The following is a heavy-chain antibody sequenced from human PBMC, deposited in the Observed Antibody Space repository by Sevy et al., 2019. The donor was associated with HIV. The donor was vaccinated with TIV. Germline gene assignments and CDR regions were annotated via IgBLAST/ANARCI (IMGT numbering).Heavy chain of an antibody. J-gene: IGHJ3*02. D-gene: IGHD3-10*01. Sequence: GGSLRLSCAASGFSFSSYPMNWVRQAPGKGLEWVSSISGSSNYIYYADSLRGRFTISIDNAKNSLYLQMNSLRAEDTAVYYCARPYGSGSWEAFDIWGQGTMVTVSS. V-gene: IGHV3-21*01. CDR1: GFSFSSYP. CDR3: ARPYGSGSWEAFDI. CDR2: ISGSSNYI.